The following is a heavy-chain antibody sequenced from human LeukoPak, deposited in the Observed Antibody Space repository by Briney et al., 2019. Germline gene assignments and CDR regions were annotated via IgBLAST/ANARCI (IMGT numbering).Heavy chain of an antibody. V-gene: IGHV2-5*01. J-gene: IGHJ3*02. D-gene: IGHD4-17*01. CDR1: GFSLSTSGVG. CDR3: AHSVTVTTPHDAFDI. CDR2: IYWNDDK. Sequence: SGPTLVNPTQSLTLTCTFSGFSLSTSGVGVGWIRQPPGKALEWLALIYWNDDKRYSPSLKSRLTITKDTSKNQVVLTMTNMDPVDTATYYGAHSVTVTTPHDAFDIWGKGKMVTVSS.